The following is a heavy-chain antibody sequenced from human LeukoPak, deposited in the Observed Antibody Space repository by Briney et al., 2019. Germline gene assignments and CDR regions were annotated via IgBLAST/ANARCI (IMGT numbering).Heavy chain of an antibody. J-gene: IGHJ4*02. D-gene: IGHD4-23*01. V-gene: IGHV4-31*03. CDR2: IYYSGST. CDR1: GGSISSGGYY. Sequence: SQTLSLTCTVSGGSISSGGYYWNWIRQHPGKGLEWIGYIYYSGSTYYNPSLKSRVTISVDTSKNQFSLKLSSVTAADTAVYYCARGPDYGGFDYWGQGTLVTVSS. CDR3: ARGPDYGGFDY.